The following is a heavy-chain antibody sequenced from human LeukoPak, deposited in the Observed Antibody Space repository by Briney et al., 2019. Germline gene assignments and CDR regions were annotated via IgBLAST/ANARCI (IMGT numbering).Heavy chain of an antibody. Sequence: ASVKVSCKASGYTFTGYYMHWVRQAPGQGLEWMGWINPNSGGTNYAQKFQGRVTMTRDTSISTAYMELSRLRSDDTAVYYCARDADTAMATGYYYYMDVRGKGTTVTVSS. CDR2: INPNSGGT. CDR1: GYTFTGYY. V-gene: IGHV1-2*02. D-gene: IGHD5-18*01. CDR3: ARDADTAMATGYYYYMDV. J-gene: IGHJ6*03.